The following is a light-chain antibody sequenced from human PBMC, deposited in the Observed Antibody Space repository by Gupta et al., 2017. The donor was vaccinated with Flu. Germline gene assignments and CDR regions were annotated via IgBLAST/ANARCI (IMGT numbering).Light chain of an antibody. CDR2: DDS. CDR1: NIRTKT. V-gene: IGLV3-21*02. J-gene: IGLJ3*02. CDR3: QVWDSGSDQEV. Sequence: GGDNIRTKTVHWYRQRPGQAPVLVVYDDSARPSGIPERFPGSNSGNTATLTISRVEAGDEADYYCQVWDSGSDQEVFGGGTKLTVL.